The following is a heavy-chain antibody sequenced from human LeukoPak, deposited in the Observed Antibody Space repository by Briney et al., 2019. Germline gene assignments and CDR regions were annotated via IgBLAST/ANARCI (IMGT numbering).Heavy chain of an antibody. D-gene: IGHD5-12*01. Sequence: QPGRSLRLSCAASGFTFSTYGMHWVRQTPGKGLEWVAVIWYDGSNEYYGDTVKGRFTMSRDNSKNTLYLQMNSLRAEDTAVYYCARTVRLVADTFKGPYYFDYWGQGTLVTVSS. J-gene: IGHJ4*02. CDR2: IWYDGSNE. CDR1: GFTFSTYG. V-gene: IGHV3-33*01. CDR3: ARTVRLVADTFKGPYYFDY.